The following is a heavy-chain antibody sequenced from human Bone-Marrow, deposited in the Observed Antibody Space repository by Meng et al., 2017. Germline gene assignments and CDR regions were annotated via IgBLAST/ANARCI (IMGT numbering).Heavy chain of an antibody. Sequence: GESLKISCEASGFAFRDYEMHWVRQAPGKGLEWVARIRNKANSHTTEYAASVRGRFTISRDDSRASLYLQMDSLKAEDSAVYYCARASCSTATCLDYWGRGTLVTVSS. CDR1: GFAFRDYE. CDR2: IRNKANSHTT. CDR3: ARASCSTATCLDY. D-gene: IGHD2-2*01. V-gene: IGHV3-72*01. J-gene: IGHJ4*02.